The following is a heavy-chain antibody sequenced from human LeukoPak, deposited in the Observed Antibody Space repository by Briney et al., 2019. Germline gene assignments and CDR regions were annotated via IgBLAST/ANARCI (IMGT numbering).Heavy chain of an antibody. Sequence: SETLSLTCTVSGGSISSSSYYRGWIRQPPGKGLEWIGSIYYSGSTYYNPSLKSRVTISVDTSKNQFSLKLSSVTAADTAVYFCARDPNYDILTGYYPYFDYWGQGTLVTVSS. CDR1: GGSISSSSYY. CDR3: ARDPNYDILTGYYPYFDY. V-gene: IGHV4-39*07. CDR2: IYYSGST. D-gene: IGHD3-9*01. J-gene: IGHJ4*02.